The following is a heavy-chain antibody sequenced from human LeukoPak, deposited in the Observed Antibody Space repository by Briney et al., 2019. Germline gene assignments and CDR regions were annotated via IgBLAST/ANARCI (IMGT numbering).Heavy chain of an antibody. CDR1: GFTFSSYG. J-gene: IGHJ4*02. Sequence: GGSLRLSCAASGFTFSSYGMHWVRQAPGKGLEWVAGIWYDGSNKYYADSVKGRFTISRDNSKNTLYLQMNSLRAEDTAVYYCARDAGYCSGGSCYPGQFDYWGQGTLVTVSS. CDR3: ARDAGYCSGGSCYPGQFDY. D-gene: IGHD2-15*01. V-gene: IGHV3-33*01. CDR2: IWYDGSNK.